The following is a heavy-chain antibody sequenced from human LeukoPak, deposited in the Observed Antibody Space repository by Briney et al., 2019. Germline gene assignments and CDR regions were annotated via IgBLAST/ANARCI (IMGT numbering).Heavy chain of an antibody. D-gene: IGHD1-26*01. V-gene: IGHV3-30*18. Sequence: GGSLRLSCAASGFTFSSYGMHWVRQAPGKGLEWVAVISYDGSNKYYADSVKGRFTISRDNSKNTLYLQMNSLRAEDTAVYYCAKDRWAGATGYYYYYYGMDVWGQGTTVTVSS. CDR2: ISYDGSNK. CDR3: AKDRWAGATGYYYYYYGMDV. J-gene: IGHJ6*02. CDR1: GFTFSSYG.